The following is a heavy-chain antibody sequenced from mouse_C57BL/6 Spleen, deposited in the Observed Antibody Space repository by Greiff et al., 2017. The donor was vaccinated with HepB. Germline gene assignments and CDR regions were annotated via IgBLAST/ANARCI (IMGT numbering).Heavy chain of an antibody. D-gene: IGHD1-1*01. CDR3: ATIGTVVATDDY. Sequence: VQLQQPGAELVKPGASVKMSCKASGYTFTSYWITWVKQRPGQGLEWIGDIYPGSGSTNYNEKFKSKATLTVDTSSSTAYMQLSSLTSEDSAVYYCATIGTVVATDDYWGQGTTLTVSS. J-gene: IGHJ2*01. V-gene: IGHV1-55*01. CDR2: IYPGSGST. CDR1: GYTFTSYW.